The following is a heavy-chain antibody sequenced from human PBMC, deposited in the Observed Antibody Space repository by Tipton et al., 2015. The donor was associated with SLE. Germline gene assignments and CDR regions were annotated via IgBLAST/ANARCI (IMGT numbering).Heavy chain of an antibody. D-gene: IGHD3-3*01. V-gene: IGHV1-2*02. J-gene: IGHJ5*02. Sequence: QVQLVQSGAEVKKPGASVKVSCKASGYTFTGYYMHWVRQAPGQGLEWMGWINPNSGGTNYAQKFQGRVTMTRDTSISTAYMELSRLRSDDTAVYYCAREGGTRFGANGWFDPWGQGTLVTVSS. CDR1: GYTFTGYY. CDR3: AREGGTRFGANGWFDP. CDR2: INPNSGGT.